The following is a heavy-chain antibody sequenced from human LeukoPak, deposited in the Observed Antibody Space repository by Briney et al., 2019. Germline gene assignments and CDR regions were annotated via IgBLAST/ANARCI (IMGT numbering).Heavy chain of an antibody. Sequence: GGSLRLSCAASGFTFSSYNMNWVRQAPGKGLEWVSSISSSSSYIYYADSVKGRFTISRDNSKNTLYLQMNSLRAEDTAVYYCAKDLLGGTTGTYYFDYWGQGTLVTVSS. V-gene: IGHV3-21*04. D-gene: IGHD1-1*01. CDR1: GFTFSSYN. J-gene: IGHJ4*02. CDR2: ISSSSSYI. CDR3: AKDLLGGTTGTYYFDY.